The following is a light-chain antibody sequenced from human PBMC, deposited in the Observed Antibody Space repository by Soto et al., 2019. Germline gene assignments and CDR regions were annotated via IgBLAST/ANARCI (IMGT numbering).Light chain of an antibody. J-gene: IGKJ1*01. CDR2: GAS. CDR3: QQYNNWPRT. V-gene: IGKV3-15*01. Sequence: IVMTQSPANHSVSPREKTTLSCRASQSVSSNLAWYQQKPGQAPRLLICGASTRATGIPARFSGSGSGTEFTLTISSLQSEDFAVYYCQQYNNWPRTFGQGTKVDIK. CDR1: QSVSSN.